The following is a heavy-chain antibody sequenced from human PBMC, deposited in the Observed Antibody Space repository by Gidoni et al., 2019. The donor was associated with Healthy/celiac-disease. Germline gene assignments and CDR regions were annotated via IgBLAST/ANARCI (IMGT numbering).Heavy chain of an antibody. CDR3: ARGYAFSYGPYYFDY. Sequence: QVQLQQWRAGLWKSSATLSPHCAVYGASVSGYYWSWIRQPPWKGVEWIGEINHSGSTNYNPSLKSRVTISVDTSKNQFSLKLSSVTAADTAVYYCARGYAFSYGPYYFDYWGQGTLVTVSS. V-gene: IGHV4-34*01. J-gene: IGHJ4*02. CDR1: GASVSGYY. CDR2: INHSGST. D-gene: IGHD5-18*01.